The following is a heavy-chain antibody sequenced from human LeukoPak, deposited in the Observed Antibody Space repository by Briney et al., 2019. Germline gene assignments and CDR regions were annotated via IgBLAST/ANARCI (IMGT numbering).Heavy chain of an antibody. CDR1: GFTFSSYS. Sequence: GGSLRLSCAASGFTFSSYSMNWVRQAPGKGLEWVSSISSSSSYIYYADSVKGRFTISRDNSKNTLYLQMNSLRAEDMAVYYCVKRWTGTTIGQQDYWGQGTLVTVSS. CDR2: ISSSSSYI. CDR3: VKRWTGTTIGQQDY. J-gene: IGHJ4*02. V-gene: IGHV3-21*01. D-gene: IGHD1-1*01.